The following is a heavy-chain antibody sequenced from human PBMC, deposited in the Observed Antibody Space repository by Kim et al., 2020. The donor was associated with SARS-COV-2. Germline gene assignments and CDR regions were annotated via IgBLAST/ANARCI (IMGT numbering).Heavy chain of an antibody. CDR1: GFIFSSHA. CDR3: ARDSPVLTL. D-gene: IGHD7-27*01. V-gene: IGHV3-23*01. Sequence: GGSLRLSCAASGFIFSSHAMSWVRQAPGKGLEWVSAIDVSGYGTYYADSVKGRFTIPRDNSKNTLYLQMNSLRAEDTAVFYCARDSPVLTLWGQGTLVTVSS. CDR2: IDVSGYGT. J-gene: IGHJ4*02.